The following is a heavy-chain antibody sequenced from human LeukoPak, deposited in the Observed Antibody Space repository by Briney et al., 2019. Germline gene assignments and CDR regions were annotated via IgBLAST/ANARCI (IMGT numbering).Heavy chain of an antibody. Sequence: GASVKVSCKASGYTFTSYYMHWVRQAPGQGLEWMGIINPSGGSTSYAQKFQGRVTMTRDTSTSTVYMELSSLRSEDTAVYYCAREEYYDSSGYRYPFDYWGQGTLVTVSS. J-gene: IGHJ4*02. CDR1: GYTFTSYY. CDR2: INPSGGST. V-gene: IGHV1-46*01. CDR3: AREEYYDSSGYRYPFDY. D-gene: IGHD3-22*01.